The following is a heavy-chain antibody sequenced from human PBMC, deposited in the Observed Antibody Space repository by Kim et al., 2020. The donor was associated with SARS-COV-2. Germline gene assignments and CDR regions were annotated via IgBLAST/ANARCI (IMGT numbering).Heavy chain of an antibody. V-gene: IGHV1-2*02. CDR1: GYTFTGYY. CDR3: ARFDYGSAVYYYYGMDV. J-gene: IGHJ6*02. D-gene: IGHD3-10*01. Sequence: ASVKVSCKASGYTFTGYYMHWVRQAPGQGLEWMGWINPNSGGTNYAQKFQGRVTMTRDTSISTAYMELSRLRSDDTAVYYCARFDYGSAVYYYYGMDVWGQGTTVTVSS. CDR2: INPNSGGT.